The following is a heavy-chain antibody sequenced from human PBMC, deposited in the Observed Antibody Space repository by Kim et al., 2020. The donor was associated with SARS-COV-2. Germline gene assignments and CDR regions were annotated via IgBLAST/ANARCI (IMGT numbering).Heavy chain of an antibody. CDR3: ARDTVHCSSTSCYVPYYYYMDV. CDR1: GGSISSGDYY. V-gene: IGHV4-30-4*01. D-gene: IGHD2-2*01. Sequence: SETLSLTCTVSGGSISSGDYYWSRIRQPPGKGLEWIGYIYYSGSTYYNPSLKSRVTISVDTSKNQFSLKLSSVTAADTAVYYCARDTVHCSSTSCYVPYYYYMDVWGKGTTVTVSS. CDR2: IYYSGST. J-gene: IGHJ6*03.